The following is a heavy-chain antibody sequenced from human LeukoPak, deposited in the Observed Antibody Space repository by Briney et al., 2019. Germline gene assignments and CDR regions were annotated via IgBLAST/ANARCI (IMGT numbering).Heavy chain of an antibody. Sequence: SETLSLTCTVSGGSISSYYWSWIRQPPGKGLEWIGYVFHTGSTNYSPSLKSRVTISIDTSKSQFSLNLTSVTAADTAVYYCARDGGRFYNWFDPWGPGTLVTVSS. CDR2: VFHTGST. D-gene: IGHD6-25*01. V-gene: IGHV4-59*01. CDR3: ARDGGRFYNWFDP. J-gene: IGHJ5*02. CDR1: GGSISSYY.